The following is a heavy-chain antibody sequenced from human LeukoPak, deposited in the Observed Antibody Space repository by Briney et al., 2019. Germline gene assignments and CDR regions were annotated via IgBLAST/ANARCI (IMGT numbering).Heavy chain of an antibody. V-gene: IGHV4-34*01. CDR3: ARGSIAAAVISRSTPLDY. Sequence: SETLSLTCAVSGGSFSGYYWSWIRQPPGEGLEWIGEIIHTGSTNYNPSLESRVTISVDTSKNQFSLRLSSVTAADTAVYYCARGSIAAAVISRSTPLDYWGQGTLVTVSS. CDR1: GGSFSGYY. D-gene: IGHD6-13*01. CDR2: IIHTGST. J-gene: IGHJ4*02.